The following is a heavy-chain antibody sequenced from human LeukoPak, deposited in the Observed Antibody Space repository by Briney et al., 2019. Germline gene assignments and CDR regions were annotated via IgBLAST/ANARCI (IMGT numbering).Heavy chain of an antibody. CDR1: GFSFSSYA. D-gene: IGHD3-10*01. V-gene: IGHV3-23*01. J-gene: IGHJ4*02. Sequence: GRSLRLSCAASGFSFSSYAMGWVRQAPGKGLEWLSNISGSGRNTNYAESVKGRFTISRANSKNTLYLQMNSLRAEDTAVYFCAKFGELYYFDQWGQGTLVTVSS. CDR2: ISGSGRNT. CDR3: AKFGELYYFDQ.